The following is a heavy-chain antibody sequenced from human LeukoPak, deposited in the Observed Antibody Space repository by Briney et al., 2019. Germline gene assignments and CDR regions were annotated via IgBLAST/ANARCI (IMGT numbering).Heavy chain of an antibody. Sequence: PGGSLRLSCAASGFTFSSCNINWVRQAPGKGLEWLSYISSSSSSIYYAESVKGRFTISRDNAKNLLCLQMNSLRAEGTAVYYCLGGSDYVKYWGQGTLVTVSS. CDR3: LGGSDYVKY. V-gene: IGHV3-48*01. CDR2: ISSSSSSI. D-gene: IGHD5-12*01. J-gene: IGHJ4*02. CDR1: GFTFSSCN.